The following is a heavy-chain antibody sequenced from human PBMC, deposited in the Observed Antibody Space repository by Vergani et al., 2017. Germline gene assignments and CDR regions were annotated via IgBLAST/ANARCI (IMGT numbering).Heavy chain of an antibody. CDR3: AREAYSGSYYTHRYFQH. Sequence: QVQLQESGPGLVKPSQTLSLTCTVSGGSISSGGYYWSWIRQHPGKGLEWIGYIYYSGSTYYNPSLKSRVTISVDTSKNQFSLKLSSVTAADTAVYYCAREAYSGSYYTHRYFQHWGQGTLVTVSS. CDR2: IYYSGST. CDR1: GGSISSGGYY. D-gene: IGHD1-26*01. J-gene: IGHJ1*01. V-gene: IGHV4-31*03.